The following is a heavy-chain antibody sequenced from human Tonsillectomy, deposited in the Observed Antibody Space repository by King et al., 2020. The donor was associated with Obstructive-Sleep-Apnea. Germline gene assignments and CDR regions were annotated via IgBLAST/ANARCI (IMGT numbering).Heavy chain of an antibody. CDR3: AKDGGPERGAPGYYFDY. Sequence: VQLVESGGGLVQPGGSLRLSCAASGFTFSSYAMSWVRQAPGKGLEWVSAISGSGGSTYYADSVKGRFTISRDNSKNTLYLQMNSLRAEDTAVYYCAKDGGPERGAPGYYFDYWGQGTLVTVSS. CDR1: GFTFSSYA. J-gene: IGHJ4*02. V-gene: IGHV3-23*04. CDR2: ISGSGGST. D-gene: IGHD1-14*01.